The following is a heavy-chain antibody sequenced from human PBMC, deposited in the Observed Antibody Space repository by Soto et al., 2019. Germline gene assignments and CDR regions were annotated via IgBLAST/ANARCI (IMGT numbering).Heavy chain of an antibody. CDR2: ISYDGSKK. CDR1: GFTFSNSG. Sequence: AGGSLRLSCAASGFTFSNSGMHWVRQAPGKGLEWVAVISYDGSKKHYAESVKGRYTISRDNSKNTVYLQMNSLRAEDTAVYYCAKEGCSSTSCVAFLDVWGQGTTVTVSS. V-gene: IGHV3-30*18. D-gene: IGHD2-2*01. CDR3: AKEGCSSTSCVAFLDV. J-gene: IGHJ6*02.